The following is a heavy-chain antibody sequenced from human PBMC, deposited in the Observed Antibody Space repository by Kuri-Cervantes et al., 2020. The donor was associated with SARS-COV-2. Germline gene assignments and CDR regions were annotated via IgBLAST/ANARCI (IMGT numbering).Heavy chain of an antibody. CDR3: ARERGVIPAGLGWFDP. CDR1: GFTFSSSS. V-gene: IGHV3-48*01. CDR2: ISSGSNSI. Sequence: LSLTCAASGFTFSSSSINWVRQAPGKGLEWVSYISSGSNSIYYADSVKGRFTISRDNSKNSLYLQMNSLRVEDTAVYYCARERGVIPAGLGWFDPWGQGTLVTSPQ. D-gene: IGHD2-2*01. J-gene: IGHJ5*02.